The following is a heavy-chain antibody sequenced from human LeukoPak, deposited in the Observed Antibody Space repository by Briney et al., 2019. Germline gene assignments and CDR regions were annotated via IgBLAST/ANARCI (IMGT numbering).Heavy chain of an antibody. CDR1: GGTFSSYA. V-gene: IGHV1-69*04. CDR2: IIPILGIA. CDR3: ARSSCSSTSCLLFDTFDY. J-gene: IGHJ4*02. D-gene: IGHD2-2*01. Sequence: SVKVSCKASGGTFSSYAISWVRQAPGQGLEWMGRIIPILGIANYAQKFQGRVTITADKSTSTAYMELSSLRSKDTAVYYCARSSCSSTSCLLFDTFDYWGQGTLVTVSS.